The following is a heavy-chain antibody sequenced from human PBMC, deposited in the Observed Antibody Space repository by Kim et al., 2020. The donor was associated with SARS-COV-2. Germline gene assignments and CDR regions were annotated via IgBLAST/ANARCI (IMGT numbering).Heavy chain of an antibody. Sequence: GGSLRLSCAVSGFTFNSYAMRWVRQAPGKGLEWLSVFRNNTSKKLYADSVKGRFAISRDESKDTVYLHMNSLSVDDSGAYYCVRGRNRAAVVVFDNWGQGTLVTVSS. CDR2: FRNNTSKK. CDR3: VRGRNRAAVVVFDN. J-gene: IGHJ4*02. CDR1: GFTFNSYA. D-gene: IGHD1-1*01. V-gene: IGHV3-23*01.